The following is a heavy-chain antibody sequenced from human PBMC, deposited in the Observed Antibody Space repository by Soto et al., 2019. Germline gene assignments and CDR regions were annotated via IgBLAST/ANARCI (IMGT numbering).Heavy chain of an antibody. D-gene: IGHD2-21*01. V-gene: IGHV4-4*02. CDR1: GGSISSSHW. CDR3: ARGPDLGWD. J-gene: IGHJ4*02. Sequence: QLQLQESGPGLVKPSGTLSLTCAVSGGSISSSHWWSWVCQPPGKGLEWIGEIYHTGTTNYNPSLKSRITMSIDNSNNQLSLILSSVTAADTAVYYCARGPDLGWDWGQGTLVTVSS. CDR2: IYHTGTT.